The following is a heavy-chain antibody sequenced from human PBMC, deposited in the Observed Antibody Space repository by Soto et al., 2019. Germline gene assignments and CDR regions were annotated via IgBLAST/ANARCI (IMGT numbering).Heavy chain of an antibody. Sequence: GGSLRLSCAASGFTFSSYAMSWVRQAPGKGLEWVSAISGSGGSTYYADSVKGRFTISRDNSKNTLYLQMNSLRAEDTAVYYCAKDRALWFGELLSGKFDYWGQGTLVTVSS. CDR3: AKDRALWFGELLSGKFDY. V-gene: IGHV3-23*01. CDR1: GFTFSSYA. CDR2: ISGSGGST. D-gene: IGHD3-10*01. J-gene: IGHJ4*02.